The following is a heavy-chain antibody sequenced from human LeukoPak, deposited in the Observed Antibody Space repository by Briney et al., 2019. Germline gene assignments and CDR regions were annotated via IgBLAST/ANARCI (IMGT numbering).Heavy chain of an antibody. CDR2: ISSSSSTI. D-gene: IGHD4-17*01. V-gene: IGHV3-48*01. CDR3: ARDLPHDYGDYVGAFDI. J-gene: IGHJ3*02. Sequence: TGGSLRLSCAASGFTFSSYSMNWVRQAPGKGLEWVSYISSSSSTIYYADSVKGRFTISRDNAKNSLYLQMNSLRAEDTAVYYCARDLPHDYGDYVGAFDIWGQGQWSPSLQ. CDR1: GFTFSSYS.